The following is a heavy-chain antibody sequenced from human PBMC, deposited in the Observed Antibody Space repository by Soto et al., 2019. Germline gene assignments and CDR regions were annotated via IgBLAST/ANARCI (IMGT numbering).Heavy chain of an antibody. CDR1: GFTFSSYA. V-gene: IGHV3-23*01. CDR2: VSGNGGST. Sequence: PGGSLRLSCAASGFTFSSYAMSWVRQAPGKGLEWVSLVSGNGGSTFYADSVKGRFSISRDNSKNILYLQMNNLRVEDTAIYYCSKGRLSFDFWGPGTLVTVSS. CDR3: SKGRLSFDF. J-gene: IGHJ4*02.